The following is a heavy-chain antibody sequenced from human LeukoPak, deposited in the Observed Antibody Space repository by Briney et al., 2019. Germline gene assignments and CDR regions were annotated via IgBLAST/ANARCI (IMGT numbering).Heavy chain of an antibody. CDR1: GFTFSTYW. J-gene: IGHJ4*02. Sequence: GRSLRLSCAASGFTFSTYWMHWVRQAPGKGLVWVSRINSDGSSTSYADSVKGRFTISRDNAKNTLYLQMNSLRAVDTAVYYCARDPFPSYCSGGSCYSAFWGQGTLVTVSS. CDR3: ARDPFPSYCSGGSCYSAF. CDR2: INSDGSST. V-gene: IGHV3-74*01. D-gene: IGHD2-15*01.